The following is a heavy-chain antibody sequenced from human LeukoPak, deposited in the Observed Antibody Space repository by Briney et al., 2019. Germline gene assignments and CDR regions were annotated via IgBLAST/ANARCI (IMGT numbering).Heavy chain of an antibody. CDR1: GGSISSYY. CDR2: IYYSGST. D-gene: IGHD6-13*01. J-gene: IGHJ1*01. V-gene: IGHV4-59*12. Sequence: GSLRLSCTVSGGSISSYYWSWIRQPPGKGLEWIGYIYYSGSTNYNPSLKSRVTISVDTSKNQFSLELSSVTAADTAVYYCARAAADTAEYFQHWGQGTLVTVSS. CDR3: ARAAADTAEYFQH.